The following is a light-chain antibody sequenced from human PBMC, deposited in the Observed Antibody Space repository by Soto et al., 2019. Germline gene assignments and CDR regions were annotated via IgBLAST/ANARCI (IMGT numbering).Light chain of an antibody. CDR1: QSVISW. Sequence: DIQMTQSPSTLSASLGDSVTITCRASQSVISWLAWDQQKPGKAPKLLIYKASTVESGVPSRFSGSGSGTEFTLTISSLQPDDFATYYCQQYNSYPLTFGQGTRVEIK. J-gene: IGKJ1*01. CDR3: QQYNSYPLT. CDR2: KAS. V-gene: IGKV1-5*03.